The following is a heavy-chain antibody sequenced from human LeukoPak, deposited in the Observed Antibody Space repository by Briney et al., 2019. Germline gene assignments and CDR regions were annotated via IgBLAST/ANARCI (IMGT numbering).Heavy chain of an antibody. J-gene: IGHJ4*02. V-gene: IGHV3-23*01. CDR2: ISGSGGST. CDR3: TKGRGYFLSGGDY. Sequence: GGSLRLSCAASGFTFSSYAMSWVRQAPGKGLEWVSAISGSGGSTYYADSVKGRFTISRDNAKNSLYLQMNSLRAEDTAVYYCTKGRGYFLSGGDYWGQGTLVTVSS. D-gene: IGHD3-9*01. CDR1: GFTFSSYA.